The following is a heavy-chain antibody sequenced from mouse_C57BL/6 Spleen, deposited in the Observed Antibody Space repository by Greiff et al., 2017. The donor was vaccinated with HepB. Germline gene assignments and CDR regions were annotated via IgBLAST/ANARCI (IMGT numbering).Heavy chain of an antibody. CDR1: GYTFTDYY. CDR3: ARMGYYDYNFDY. CDR2: IYPGSGNT. V-gene: IGHV1-76*01. J-gene: IGHJ2*01. D-gene: IGHD2-4*01. Sequence: QVHVKQSGAELVRPGASVKLSCKASGYTFTDYYINWVKQRPGQGLEWIARIYPGSGNTYYNEKFKGKATLTAEKSSSTAYMQLSSLTSEDSAVYFCARMGYYDYNFDYWGQGTTLTVSS.